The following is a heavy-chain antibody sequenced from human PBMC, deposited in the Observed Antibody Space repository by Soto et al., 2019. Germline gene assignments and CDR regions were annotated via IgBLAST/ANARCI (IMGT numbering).Heavy chain of an antibody. CDR3: AKGGRQSLVTSDFNY. CDR2: VSHDGRNT. Sequence: VQLVESGGGVVQPGRSLRLSCAASGFTFSDYAMHWVRQAPGKRLEWVAVVSHDGRNTHYADSVKGRFTISRDSSKNTVYLEMTSPRAEDTAVYYCAKGGRQSLVTSDFNYWRQGALVTVSS. J-gene: IGHJ4*02. CDR1: GFTFSDYA. D-gene: IGHD6-19*01. V-gene: IGHV3-30*18.